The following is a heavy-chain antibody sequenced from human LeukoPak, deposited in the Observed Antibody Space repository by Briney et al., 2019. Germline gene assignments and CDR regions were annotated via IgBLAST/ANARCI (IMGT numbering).Heavy chain of an antibody. Sequence: PSETLSLTCTVSGGSISSYYWSWIRQPAGKGLEWIGRIYTSGSTNYNPSLKGRVTMSVDTSKNQFSLKLSSVTAADTAVYYCARLVLWFGEFYFDYWGQGTLVTVSS. CDR2: IYTSGST. V-gene: IGHV4-4*07. J-gene: IGHJ4*02. D-gene: IGHD3-10*01. CDR3: ARLVLWFGEFYFDY. CDR1: GGSISSYY.